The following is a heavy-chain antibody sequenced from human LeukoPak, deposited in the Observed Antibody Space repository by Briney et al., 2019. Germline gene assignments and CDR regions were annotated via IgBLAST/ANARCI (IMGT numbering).Heavy chain of an antibody. CDR2: IYPGDSDT. CDR1: VYIFTIYW. V-gene: IGHV5-51*01. J-gene: IGHJ4*02. Sequence: GESLKISCKGSVYIFTIYWIRWVRQMPGKDLEWMGIIYPGDSDTRYSPSFQGQVTISADKSISTAYLQWSSLKASDTAMYYCARLTEGKWRFDYWGQGTLVTVSS. CDR3: ARLTEGKWRFDY. D-gene: IGHD1-26*01.